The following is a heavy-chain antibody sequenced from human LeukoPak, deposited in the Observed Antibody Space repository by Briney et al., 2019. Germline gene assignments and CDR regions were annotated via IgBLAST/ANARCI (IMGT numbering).Heavy chain of an antibody. J-gene: IGHJ5*02. CDR1: GYTFTSYD. CDR3: VVGATPSWFDP. D-gene: IGHD1-26*01. V-gene: IGHV1-8*01. CDR2: MNPNSGNT. Sequence: VASVKVSCKASGYTFTSYDINWVRQATGQGLEWMGWMNPNSGNTGYAQKFQGRVTMTEDTSTDTAYMELSSLRSEDTAVYYCVVGATPSWFDPWGQGTLVTVSS.